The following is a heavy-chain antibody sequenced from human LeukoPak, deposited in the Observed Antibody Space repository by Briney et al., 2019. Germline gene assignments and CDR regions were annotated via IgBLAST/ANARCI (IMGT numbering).Heavy chain of an antibody. CDR3: ARPYTSGWYGGFDQ. J-gene: IGHJ4*02. V-gene: IGHV4-39*01. Sequence: SETLSLTCTVSGGSISSNNYYWGWIRQPPGKGLEWIGSISYTGSTSYSPSLKSRVTISVDTSKNQVSLKLSSVTAADTAVYYCARPYTSGWYGGFDQWGQGTLVTVSS. CDR1: GGSISSNNYY. CDR2: ISYTGST. D-gene: IGHD6-19*01.